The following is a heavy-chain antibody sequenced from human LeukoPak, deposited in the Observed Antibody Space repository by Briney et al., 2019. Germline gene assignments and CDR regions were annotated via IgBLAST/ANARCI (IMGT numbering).Heavy chain of an antibody. D-gene: IGHD1-26*01. Sequence: GASVKISCKTSVYTFTGYYIQCVRQAPRQELEWIGCINPNSGGTNYAQKFQGRGTITRDTSISTAYMELSRLRSDDTAVYYCARDHTPSTVRGYFDYWGQGTLVTVSS. V-gene: IGHV1-2*02. J-gene: IGHJ4*02. CDR3: ARDHTPSTVRGYFDY. CDR1: VYTFTGYY. CDR2: INPNSGGT.